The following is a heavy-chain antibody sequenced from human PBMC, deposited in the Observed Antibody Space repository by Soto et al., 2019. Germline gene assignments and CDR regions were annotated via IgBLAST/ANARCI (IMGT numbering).Heavy chain of an antibody. V-gene: IGHV1-69*02. J-gene: IGHJ4*02. CDR1: GGTFSSYT. CDR3: AKGRTGTTGTLFDY. Sequence: QVQLVQSGAEVKKPGSSVKVSCKASGGTFSSYTISWVRQAPGQGLEWMGRIIPILGIANYAQQFQGRVTITADKSTSTAYMELSSLRSEDTAVYYCAKGRTGTTGTLFDYWGQGTLVTVSS. CDR2: IIPILGIA. D-gene: IGHD1-1*01.